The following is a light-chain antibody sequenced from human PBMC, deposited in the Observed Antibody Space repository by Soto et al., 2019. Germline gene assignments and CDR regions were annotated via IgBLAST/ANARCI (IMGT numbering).Light chain of an antibody. J-gene: IGLJ3*02. CDR1: SSDIGGYNY. CDR3: CSYAGSYTWV. CDR2: DVS. Sequence: QPVLTQSRSVSGSPGQSVTISCTGTSSDIGGYNYVSWYQQHPGKAPKLMIYDVSKRPSGVPDRFSGSKSGNTASLTISGLQAEDEADYYCCSYAGSYTWVFGGGTKVTVL. V-gene: IGLV2-11*01.